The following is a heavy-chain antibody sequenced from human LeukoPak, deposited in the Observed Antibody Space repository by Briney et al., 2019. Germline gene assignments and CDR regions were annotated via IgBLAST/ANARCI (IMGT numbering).Heavy chain of an antibody. CDR1: GFTVNSKY. J-gene: IGHJ4*02. V-gene: IGHV3-66*01. CDR2: IYSGGST. Sequence: GGSLRLSCAASGFTVNSKYMSWVRQAPGKGLEWVSVIYSGGSTYYADSVKGRFTISRDNSKNTLYLQMNSLRAEDTAVYYCARLSSGWYVPDYWGQGTLVTVSS. CDR3: ARLSSGWYVPDY. D-gene: IGHD6-19*01.